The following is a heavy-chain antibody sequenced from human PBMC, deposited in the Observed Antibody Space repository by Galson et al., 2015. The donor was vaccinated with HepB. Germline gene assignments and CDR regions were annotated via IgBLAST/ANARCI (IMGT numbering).Heavy chain of an antibody. CDR2: ISGHGDST. J-gene: IGHJ5*01. CDR3: AKGYGLFDS. V-gene: IGHV3-23*01. D-gene: IGHD5-18*01. Sequence: SLRLSCAASGFTFRNYAMSWVRQAPGRGLEWISGISGHGDSTFYADSVKGRFTVSRDNSNNMLYLQMKSLRAEDAGLYFCAKGYGLFDSWGQGIPVTVSS. CDR1: GFTFRNYA.